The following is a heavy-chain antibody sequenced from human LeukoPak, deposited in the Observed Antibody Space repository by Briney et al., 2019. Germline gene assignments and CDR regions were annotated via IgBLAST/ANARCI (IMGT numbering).Heavy chain of an antibody. Sequence: GRSLRLSCAASGFTFSSYGMHWVRQAPGKGLEWVAVISYDGSDKYYADSVKGRFTISRDNYKNTLYLQMNSLRDEDTAVYSCAKDAFSSGWELFDYWGQGTLVTVSS. V-gene: IGHV3-30*18. CDR3: AKDAFSSGWELFDY. J-gene: IGHJ4*02. CDR1: GFTFSSYG. D-gene: IGHD6-19*01. CDR2: ISYDGSDK.